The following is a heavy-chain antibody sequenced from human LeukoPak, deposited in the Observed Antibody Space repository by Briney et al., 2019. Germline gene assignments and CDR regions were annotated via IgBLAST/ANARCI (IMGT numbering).Heavy chain of an antibody. CDR3: ARQLAPPDAFDI. J-gene: IGHJ3*02. D-gene: IGHD6-6*01. CDR2: ISYDGSNK. V-gene: IGHV3-30-3*01. Sequence: GGSLRLSCAASGFTFSSYAMHWVRQAPGKGLEWVAVISYDGSNKYYADSVKGRFTISRDNSKNTLYLQMNSLRAGDTAVYYCARQLAPPDAFDIWGQGTMVTVSS. CDR1: GFTFSSYA.